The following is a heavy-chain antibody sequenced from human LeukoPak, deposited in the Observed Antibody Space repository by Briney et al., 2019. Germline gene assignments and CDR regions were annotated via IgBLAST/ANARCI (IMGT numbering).Heavy chain of an antibody. D-gene: IGHD4-23*01. CDR3: AKEEVTTVVTPGSFQH. V-gene: IGHV3-30*18. Sequence: GGSLRLSCAASGFTFSSYGMHWVRQAPGKGLEWVAVISYDGSNKYYADSVKGRFTISRDNSKNTLYLQMNSLRAEDTAVYYCAKEEVTTVVTPGSFQHWGQGTLVTVSS. CDR1: GFTFSSYG. J-gene: IGHJ1*01. CDR2: ISYDGSNK.